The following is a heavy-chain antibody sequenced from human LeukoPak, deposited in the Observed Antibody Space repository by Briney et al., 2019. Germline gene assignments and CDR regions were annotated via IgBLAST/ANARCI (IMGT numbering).Heavy chain of an antibody. CDR3: ARAPGIAPLYGMDV. CDR1: GFTVSTNY. D-gene: IGHD6-13*01. CDR2: ISAYNGNT. Sequence: GGSLRLSCVASGFTVSTNYISWVRQAPGQGLEWMGWISAYNGNTNYAQKLQGRVTMTTDTSTSTAYMELRSLRSDDTAVYYCARAPGIAPLYGMDVWGQGTTVTVSS. V-gene: IGHV1-18*04. J-gene: IGHJ6*02.